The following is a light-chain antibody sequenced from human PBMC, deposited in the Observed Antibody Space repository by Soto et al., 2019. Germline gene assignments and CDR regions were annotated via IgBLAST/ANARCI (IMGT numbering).Light chain of an antibody. CDR2: AAS. Sequence: DMQLTQSGSSVSVSGGGIITNNSRTSQSIATYLNWYQQKPGKAPKLLIYAASSLQSGVPSRFSGSGSETEFTLTITCRQPDDSATYYCQQRYTTLGTVGQGTRVDIK. J-gene: IGKJ1*01. V-gene: IGKV1-39*01. CDR1: QSIATY. CDR3: QQRYTTLGT.